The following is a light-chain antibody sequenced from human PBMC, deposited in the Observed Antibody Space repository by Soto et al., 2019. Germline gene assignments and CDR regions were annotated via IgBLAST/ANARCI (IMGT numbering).Light chain of an antibody. CDR2: DAS. Sequence: EIPMTQSPASLSVSLGERVTITCRASQSISSYLNWYQQKPGQAPKLLIYDASSLQSGIPARFSGSGSGTDFTLTISSLQPEDFATYYCQQRYSTPPTFGGGTKVEIK. CDR1: QSISSY. J-gene: IGKJ4*01. CDR3: QQRYSTPPT. V-gene: IGKV1-39*01.